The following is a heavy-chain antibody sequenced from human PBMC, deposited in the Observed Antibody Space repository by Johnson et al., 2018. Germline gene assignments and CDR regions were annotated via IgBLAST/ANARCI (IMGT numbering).Heavy chain of an antibody. V-gene: IGHV1-46*01. CDR3: ASAIRTTDAFDI. CDR1: GYTFTSYY. Sequence: QVQLVESGAEVKKPGASVKVSCKASGYTFTSYYMHWVRQAPGQGLEWMGIINPSGGSTSYAQKFQGRVTMTRATSTSTVYRELGSLGSEATAVDYCASAIRTTDAFDIWCQGTMVTVSS. J-gene: IGHJ3*02. D-gene: IGHD1-1*01. CDR2: INPSGGST.